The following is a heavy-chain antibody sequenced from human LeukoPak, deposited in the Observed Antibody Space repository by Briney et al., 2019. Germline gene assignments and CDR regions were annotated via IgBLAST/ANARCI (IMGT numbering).Heavy chain of an antibody. Sequence: SETLSLTCTVSGGSISNYYWSWIRQPPGKELEWIGYIYYSGSTNYNPSLTSRVTISVDTSKNQFSLNLSSVTAADTAVYYCARPSRTSSGWDAFDIWGQGTMVTVSS. V-gene: IGHV4-59*08. J-gene: IGHJ3*02. CDR2: IYYSGST. D-gene: IGHD3-22*01. CDR3: ARPSRTSSGWDAFDI. CDR1: GGSISNYY.